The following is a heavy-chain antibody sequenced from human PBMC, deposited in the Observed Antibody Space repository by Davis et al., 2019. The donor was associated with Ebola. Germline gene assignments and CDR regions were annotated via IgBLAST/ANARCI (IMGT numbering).Heavy chain of an antibody. CDR1: GFTFSTSE. CDR3: ARADYGHNAPPYYLDY. CDR2: IDTSGGST. V-gene: IGHV3-48*03. D-gene: IGHD4-17*01. Sequence: GESLKISCAASGFTFSTSEMNWVRQAPGKGLEWVSFIDTSGGSTNYADSVKGRFTISRDNAKNLLFLEMNSLRADDTAVYYCARADYGHNAPPYYLDYWGQGTLVTVSS. J-gene: IGHJ4*02.